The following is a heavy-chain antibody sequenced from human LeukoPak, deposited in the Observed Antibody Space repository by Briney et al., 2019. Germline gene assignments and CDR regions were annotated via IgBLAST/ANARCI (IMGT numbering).Heavy chain of an antibody. CDR3: ARAGPLIVDY. CDR2: IYYSGST. D-gene: IGHD3-22*01. CDR1: GGSIYSGGDY. J-gene: IGHJ4*02. V-gene: IGHV4-31*02. Sequence: SETLSPIRTVSGGSIYSGGDYWSWIRQHPGKGLEWIGYIYYSGSTYYNPSLKSRVTISVDTSNNQFSLKLSSVTAADTAVYYCARAGPLIVDYCRQGKLVTVSS.